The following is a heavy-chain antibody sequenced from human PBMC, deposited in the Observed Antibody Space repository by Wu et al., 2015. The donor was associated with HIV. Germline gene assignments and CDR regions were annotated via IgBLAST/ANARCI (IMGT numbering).Heavy chain of an antibody. CDR3: ARREWIVVASNNSTX. V-gene: IGHV1-69*13. D-gene: IGHD3-22*01. CDR1: GGTFSSYG. CDR2: IIPIFGTT. Sequence: QVQLVQSGAEVKKPGSSVKVSCKASGGTFSSYGFNWVRQAPGQGLEWMGRIIPIFGTTNYAQKFQGRVTLTADESTSTAYMELSSLRSEDTAVYYCARREWIVVASNNSTXWGQGTLVTVSS. J-gene: IGHJ4*02.